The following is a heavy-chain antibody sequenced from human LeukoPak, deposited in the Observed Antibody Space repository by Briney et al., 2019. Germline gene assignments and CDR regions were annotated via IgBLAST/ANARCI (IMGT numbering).Heavy chain of an antibody. Sequence: SETLSLTCTVSGGSISNYFWSWIRQPPGKGLEWIGYIYYSGDTNYNPSLKSRVTISVDTSKNQFSLKLTPVTAADTAVYYCARHYRSGGNFDYWGQGTLVTVSS. CDR1: GGSISNYF. CDR2: IYYSGDT. CDR3: ARHYRSGGNFDY. V-gene: IGHV4-59*08. D-gene: IGHD3-16*02. J-gene: IGHJ4*02.